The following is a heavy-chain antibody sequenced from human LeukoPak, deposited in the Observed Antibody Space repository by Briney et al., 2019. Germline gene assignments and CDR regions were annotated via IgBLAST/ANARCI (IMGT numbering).Heavy chain of an antibody. CDR3: AMSRYCSGGSCYLDACGI. CDR1: GGSISSYY. J-gene: IGHJ3*02. D-gene: IGHD2-15*01. CDR2: IYYSGSN. V-gene: IGHV4-59*01. Sequence: SETLSLTCTVSGGSISSYYWSWIRQPPGKGLEWIAYIYYSGSNNYNPSLKSRVTISVDTSKNQFSLKLSSVTAADTAVYYCAMSRYCSGGSCYLDACGIWGQGTMVTVSS.